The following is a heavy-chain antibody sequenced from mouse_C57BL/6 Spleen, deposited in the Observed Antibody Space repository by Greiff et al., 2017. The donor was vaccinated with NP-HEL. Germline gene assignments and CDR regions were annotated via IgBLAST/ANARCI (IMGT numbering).Heavy chain of an antibody. D-gene: IGHD1-1*01. V-gene: IGHV5-17*01. J-gene: IGHJ4*01. CDR3: ARGLLQAMDY. CDR1: GFTFSDYG. CDR2: ISSGSSTI. Sequence: EVTLVESGGGLVKPGGSLKLSCAASGFTFSDYGMHWVRQAPEKGLEWVAYISSGSSTIYYADTVKGRFTISRDNAKNTLFLQMTSLRSEDTAMYYCARGLLQAMDYWGQGTSVTVSS.